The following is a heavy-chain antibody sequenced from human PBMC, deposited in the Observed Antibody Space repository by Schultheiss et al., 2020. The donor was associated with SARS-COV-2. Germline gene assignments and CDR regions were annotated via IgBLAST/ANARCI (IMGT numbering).Heavy chain of an antibody. Sequence: GESLKISCKGSGYSFATYWLGWVRQMPGKGLEWMGIIYPGDSDTKYSPSFQGQVTISADKSISTAYLQWISLKASDTAMYYCARRSDILTGYYSLDYWGQGTLVTVSS. D-gene: IGHD3-9*01. J-gene: IGHJ4*02. CDR3: ARRSDILTGYYSLDY. CDR1: GYSFATYW. CDR2: IYPGDSDT. V-gene: IGHV5-51*01.